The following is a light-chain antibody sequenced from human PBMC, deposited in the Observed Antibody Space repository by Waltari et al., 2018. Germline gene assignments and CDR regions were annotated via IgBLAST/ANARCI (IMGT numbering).Light chain of an antibody. V-gene: IGKV1-5*01. Sequence: DTQMTQSPSSMSASVGDRVTITCRTSQSISTYLNWYQQKQGKAPKLLNSDASSMESGVPSRFSGSRSWTEFTLTISSLQPDDFATYYCQQYTTYSGTFGQGTKVEIK. CDR2: DAS. J-gene: IGKJ1*01. CDR1: QSISTY. CDR3: QQYTTYSGT.